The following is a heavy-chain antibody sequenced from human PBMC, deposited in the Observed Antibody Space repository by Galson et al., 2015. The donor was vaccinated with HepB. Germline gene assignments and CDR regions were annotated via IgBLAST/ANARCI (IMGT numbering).Heavy chain of an antibody. Sequence: SVKVSCKASGYTFTSYGISWVRQAPGQGLEWMGWISAYNGNTNYAQKLQGRVTMTTDTSTSTAYMELRSLRSDDTAVYYRARNYYDSSGYYPYFDYWGQGTLVTVSS. J-gene: IGHJ4*02. D-gene: IGHD3-22*01. CDR3: ARNYYDSSGYYPYFDY. CDR1: GYTFTSYG. V-gene: IGHV1-18*04. CDR2: ISAYNGNT.